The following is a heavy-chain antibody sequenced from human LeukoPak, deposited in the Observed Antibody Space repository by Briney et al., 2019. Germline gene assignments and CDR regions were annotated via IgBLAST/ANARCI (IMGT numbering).Heavy chain of an antibody. V-gene: IGHV4-39*01. CDR3: ARGPYSGTQRIFDY. D-gene: IGHD1-26*01. J-gene: IGHJ4*02. Sequence: SETLSLTCTVSGGSISSSSYYWGWIRQPPGKGLEWIGSIYYSGSTYYNPSLKSRVTISVDTSKNQFSLKLSSVTAADTAVYYCARGPYSGTQRIFDYWGQGTLVTVSS. CDR1: GGSISSSSYY. CDR2: IYYSGST.